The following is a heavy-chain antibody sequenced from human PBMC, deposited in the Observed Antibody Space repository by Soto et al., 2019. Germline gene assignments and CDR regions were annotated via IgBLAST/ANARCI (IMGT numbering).Heavy chain of an antibody. CDR2: IKQDGSEK. Sequence: EVQLVESGGGLVQPGGSLRVSCAASGFTFSSYWMSWVRQAPGKGLEWVANIKQDGSEKYYVDSVKGRFTISRDNAKNSLFLQMNSLRAEDTAVYYCAREGKTGKTYYYYGMDIWGQGTTVTVSS. J-gene: IGHJ6*02. CDR1: GFTFSSYW. CDR3: AREGKTGKTYYYYGMDI. D-gene: IGHD1-1*01. V-gene: IGHV3-7*01.